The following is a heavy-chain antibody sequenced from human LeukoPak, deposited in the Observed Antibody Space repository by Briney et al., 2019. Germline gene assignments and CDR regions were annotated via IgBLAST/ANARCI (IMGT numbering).Heavy chain of an antibody. CDR1: GGSISSDGYY. CDR3: ARAGGIVVVPAAMAFDNWFDP. Sequence: SQTLSLTCTVSGGSISSDGYYWSWIRQHPGKGLEWIGYIYYSGSTYYNPSLKSRVTISVDTSKNQFSLKLSSVTAADTAVYYCARAGGIVVVPAAMAFDNWFDPWGQGTLVTVSS. J-gene: IGHJ5*02. D-gene: IGHD2-2*01. CDR2: IYYSGST. V-gene: IGHV4-31*03.